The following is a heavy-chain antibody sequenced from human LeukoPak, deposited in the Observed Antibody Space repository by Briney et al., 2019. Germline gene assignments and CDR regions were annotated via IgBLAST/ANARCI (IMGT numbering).Heavy chain of an antibody. CDR3: ARQEGFGFLEWLAHDDAFDI. D-gene: IGHD3-3*01. V-gene: IGHV4-61*02. CDR1: GGSISSGSYY. CDR2: IYTSGST. J-gene: IGHJ3*02. Sequence: PSETLSLTCTVSGGSISSGSYYWSWIRQPAGKGLEWIGRIYTSGSTNYNPSLKSRVTISVDMSKNQFSLKLSSVTAADTAVYDCARQEGFGFLEWLAHDDAFDIWGQGTMVTVPS.